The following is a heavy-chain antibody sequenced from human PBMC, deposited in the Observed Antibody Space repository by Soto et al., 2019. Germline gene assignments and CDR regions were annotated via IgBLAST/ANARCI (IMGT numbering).Heavy chain of an antibody. CDR3: ARDRPGHKPPYYAVDY. CDR1: GFTFSSYS. CDR2: ISSSSSTI. V-gene: IGHV3-48*02. D-gene: IGHD1-26*01. Sequence: GGSLRLSCAASGFTFSSYSMNWVRQAPGKGLEWVSYISSSSSTIYYADSVKGRFTISRDNAKNSLYLQMNSLRDEDTAVYYCARDRPGHKPPYYAVDYWGQGTLVTVSS. J-gene: IGHJ4*02.